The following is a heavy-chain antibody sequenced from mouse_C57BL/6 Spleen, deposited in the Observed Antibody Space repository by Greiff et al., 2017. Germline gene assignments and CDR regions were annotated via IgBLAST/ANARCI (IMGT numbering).Heavy chain of an antibody. CDR1: GYTFTSYW. V-gene: IGHV1-61*01. CDR3: ARSVTSLDYYAMDY. D-gene: IGHD2-1*01. J-gene: IGHJ4*01. Sequence: QVQLQQSGAELVRPGSSVKLSCKASGYTFTSYWMDWVKQRPGQGLEWIGNIYPSDSETHYNQKFKDKATLTVDKSSSTAYMQLSSLTSEDSAVYYCARSVTSLDYYAMDYWGQGTSVTVSS. CDR2: IYPSDSET.